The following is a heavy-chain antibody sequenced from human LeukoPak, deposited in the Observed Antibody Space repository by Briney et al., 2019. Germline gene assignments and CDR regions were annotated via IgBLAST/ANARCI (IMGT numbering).Heavy chain of an antibody. CDR1: GGTFSSYA. J-gene: IGHJ4*02. D-gene: IGHD3-22*01. Sequence: GSSVKVSCKASGGTFSSYAISWVRQAPGQGLGWLGGFIPIFGTANYAQKFQGRVTITADESTSTAYMELSSLRSEDTAVYYCAREKGYYDSSGYYYFSHFDYWGQGTLVTVSS. CDR2: FIPIFGTA. V-gene: IGHV1-69*01. CDR3: AREKGYYDSSGYYYFSHFDY.